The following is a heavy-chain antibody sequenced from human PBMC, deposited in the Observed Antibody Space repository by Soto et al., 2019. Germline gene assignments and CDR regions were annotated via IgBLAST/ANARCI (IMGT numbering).Heavy chain of an antibody. D-gene: IGHD2-2*03. CDR2: IIPIFGTA. J-gene: IGHJ6*02. CDR1: GGTFSSYA. Sequence: QVQLVQSGAEVKKPGSSVKVSCKASGGTFSSYAISWVRQAPGQGLEGWGGIIPIFGTANYAQKFQGRVTITADESTSTAYMELSSLRSEDTAVYYCARDGSAITYYYYGMDVWGQGTTVTVSS. CDR3: ARDGSAITYYYYGMDV. V-gene: IGHV1-69*12.